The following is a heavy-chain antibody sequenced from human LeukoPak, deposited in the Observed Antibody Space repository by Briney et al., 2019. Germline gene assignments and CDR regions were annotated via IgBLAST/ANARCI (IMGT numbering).Heavy chain of an antibody. D-gene: IGHD1-26*01. CDR2: IVPIFGST. Sequence: SVRVSCKASGRNLGNYAISWVRQAPGQGLEWMGRIVPIFGSTNFAQKFQDRLTIAADKATNTLYLELTNLRSDDTAVYYCAREPGGVRRYFDYWDQGTLVTVSS. CDR1: GRNLGNYA. J-gene: IGHJ4*02. CDR3: AREPGGVRRYFDY. V-gene: IGHV1-69*06.